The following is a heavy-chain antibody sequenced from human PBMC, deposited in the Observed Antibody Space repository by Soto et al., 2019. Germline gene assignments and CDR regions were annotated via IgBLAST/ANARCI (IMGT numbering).Heavy chain of an antibody. D-gene: IGHD3-3*01. CDR1: GFTFSSYS. CDR3: ARDHPFFYDFWSGYYYYYGMDV. Sequence: EVQLVESGGGLVKPGGSLRLSCAASGFTFSSYSMNWVRQAPGKGLEWVSSISSSSSYIYYAGSVKGRFTISRDNAKNSLYLQMISLRAEDTAVYYCARDHPFFYDFWSGYYYYYGMDVWGQGTTVTVSS. J-gene: IGHJ6*02. V-gene: IGHV3-21*01. CDR2: ISSSSSYI.